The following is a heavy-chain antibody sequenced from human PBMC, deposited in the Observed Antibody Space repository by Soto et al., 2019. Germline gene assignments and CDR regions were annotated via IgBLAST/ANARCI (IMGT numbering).Heavy chain of an antibody. Sequence: XETLSLTCAVSGFSISSAYYWGWVRQPPGKGLQWIGSVYYRGTTHYNPSLKSRVTISLDRSKNQFSLKLNSVTAADTAVYYCAQTAGGGFCSSSSCSLLNWFDHWGQGSLVTVSS. CDR3: AQTAGGGFCSSSSCSLLNWFDH. V-gene: IGHV4-38-2*01. D-gene: IGHD2-2*01. CDR1: GFSISSAYY. CDR2: VYYRGTT. J-gene: IGHJ5*02.